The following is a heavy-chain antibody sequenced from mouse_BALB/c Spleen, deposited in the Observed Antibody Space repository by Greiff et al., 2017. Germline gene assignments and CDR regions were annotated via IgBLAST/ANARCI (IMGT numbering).Heavy chain of an antibody. J-gene: IGHJ1*01. CDR3: ARPTTYWYFDV. V-gene: IGHV1-14*01. CDR1: GYTFTSYV. D-gene: IGHD2-10*01. CDR2: INPYNDGT. Sequence: EVQLQQSGPELVKPGASVKMSCKASGYTFTSYVMHWVKQKPGQGLEWIGYINPYNDGTKYNEKFKGKATLTSDKSSSTAYMELSSLTSEDSAVYYCARPTTYWYFDVWGAGTTVTVSS.